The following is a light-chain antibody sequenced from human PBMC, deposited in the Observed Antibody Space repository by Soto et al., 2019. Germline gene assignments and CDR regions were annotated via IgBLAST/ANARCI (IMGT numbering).Light chain of an antibody. CDR1: QDIASY. Sequence: IQLTQSPSSLSASIGDRVTITCRASQDIASYLAWYQQKPGQPPKLIISWASTRESGVPDRFSGSGSGTDFTLTISSLQAEDVAVYYCQQYYATPLTFGGGTNVEIK. V-gene: IGKV1-27*01. J-gene: IGKJ4*01. CDR3: QQYYATPLT. CDR2: WAS.